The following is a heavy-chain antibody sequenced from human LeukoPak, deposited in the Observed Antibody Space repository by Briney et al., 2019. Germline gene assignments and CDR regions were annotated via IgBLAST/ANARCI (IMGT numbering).Heavy chain of an antibody. CDR2: IYSGGST. CDR3: ARDPIGGIVGAINGGDY. J-gene: IGHJ4*02. D-gene: IGHD1-26*01. Sequence: PGGSLRLSCAASGFTVSSNYMSWVRQAPGKGLEWVSVIYSGGSTYYADSVKGRFTISRDNSKNTLYLQMNSLRAEDTAVYYCARDPIGGIVGAINGGDYWGQGTLVTVSS. V-gene: IGHV3-66*01. CDR1: GFTVSSNY.